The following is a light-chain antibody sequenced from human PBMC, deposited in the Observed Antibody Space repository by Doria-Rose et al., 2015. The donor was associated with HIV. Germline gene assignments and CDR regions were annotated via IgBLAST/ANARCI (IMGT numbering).Light chain of an antibody. CDR3: HQYGTSWT. Sequence: LTQSPGTLSLSPGERATLSCRASQSFSSTYLAWYQQKPGQAPSLLIYDGSTRATGIPDRFSASGSGTDFTLTINRLEPEYFALYYCHQYGTSWTFGQGTKVEI. V-gene: IGKV3-20*01. J-gene: IGKJ1*01. CDR2: DGS. CDR1: QSFSSTY.